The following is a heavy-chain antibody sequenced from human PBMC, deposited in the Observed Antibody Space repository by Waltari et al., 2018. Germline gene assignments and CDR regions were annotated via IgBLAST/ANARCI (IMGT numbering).Heavy chain of an antibody. Sequence: QVQLVQSGAEVKKPGSSVKVSCKASGGTFTGYYMHWVRQAPGQGLEWMGRINPNSGGTNYAQKFQGRVTMTRDTSISTVYMELSRLRSDDTAVYYCARDRGWSGWAVSDYWGQGTLVTVSS. D-gene: IGHD6-19*01. V-gene: IGHV1-2*06. CDR1: GGTFTGYY. J-gene: IGHJ4*02. CDR3: ARDRGWSGWAVSDY. CDR2: INPNSGGT.